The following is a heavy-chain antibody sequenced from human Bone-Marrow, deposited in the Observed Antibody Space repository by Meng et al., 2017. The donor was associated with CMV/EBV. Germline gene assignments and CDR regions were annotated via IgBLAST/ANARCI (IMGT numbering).Heavy chain of an antibody. Sequence: SGFTFSSYALHWVRQAPGKGLEWVAVISYDESYKYSADSVKGRFTISRDNSKNTLYLQMNSLRAEDTAVYYCARARLIPIVVVPSGLLDHWGQGTLVTVS. CDR3: ARARLIPIVVVPSGLLDH. V-gene: IGHV3-30*04. CDR1: GFTFSSYA. J-gene: IGHJ4*02. CDR2: ISYDESYK. D-gene: IGHD2-15*01.